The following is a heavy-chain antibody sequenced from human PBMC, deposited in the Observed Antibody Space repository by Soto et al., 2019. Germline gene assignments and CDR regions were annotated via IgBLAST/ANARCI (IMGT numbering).Heavy chain of an antibody. J-gene: IGHJ4*02. Sequence: EVQLVESGGGLVQPGGSLRLSCAASGFTFSSYSMNWVRQAPGKGLEWVSSISSSSSYIYYADSVEGRFTISRDNAKNSLYLQMNSLRAEDTTVYYCARGLYYYDSSGYYGNWGQGTLVTVSS. V-gene: IGHV3-21*01. CDR3: ARGLYYYDSSGYYGN. D-gene: IGHD3-22*01. CDR2: ISSSSSYI. CDR1: GFTFSSYS.